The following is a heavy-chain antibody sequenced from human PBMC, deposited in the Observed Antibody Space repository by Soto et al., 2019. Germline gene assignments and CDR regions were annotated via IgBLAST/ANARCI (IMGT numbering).Heavy chain of an antibody. J-gene: IGHJ3*01. V-gene: IGHV4-59*08. CDR3: ARPHRGPYAFDV. CDR2: IHHSGST. Sequence: ETLSLTCTVSGGSIGSYYWSWIRQSPEKGLEWIAFIHHSGSTNYKPSLKSRVAISVDTSNNQFSLKLTSVTAADTAVYYCARPHRGPYAFDVWGQGTMV. CDR1: GGSIGSYY.